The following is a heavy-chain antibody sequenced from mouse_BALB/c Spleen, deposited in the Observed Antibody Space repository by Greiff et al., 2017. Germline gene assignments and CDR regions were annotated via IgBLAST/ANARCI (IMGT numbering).Heavy chain of an antibody. CDR3: NKGGGFAY. CDR2: IDPENGDT. CDR1: GFNIKDYY. Sequence: EVKLQESGAELVRSGASVKLSCTASGFNIKDYYMHWVKQRPEQGLEWIGWIDPENGDTEYAPKFQGKATMTADTSSNTAYLQLSSLTSEDTAVYYCNKGGGFAYWGQGTLVTVSA. J-gene: IGHJ3*01. V-gene: IGHV14-4*02.